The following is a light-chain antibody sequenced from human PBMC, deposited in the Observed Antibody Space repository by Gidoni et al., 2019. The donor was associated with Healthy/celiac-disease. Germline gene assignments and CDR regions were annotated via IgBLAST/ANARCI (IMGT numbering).Light chain of an antibody. CDR3: QSYDSSLSGGV. Sequence: QSVLTQPPSVSGAPGPRVTISCTGSSSNIGARYDVHWYQQLPGTAPKLLIYGNSNRPSGVPYRFSGSKSGTSASLAITGLQAEDEADYYFQSYDSSLSGGVFGGGTKLTVL. CDR1: SSNIGARYD. J-gene: IGLJ3*02. V-gene: IGLV1-40*01. CDR2: GNS.